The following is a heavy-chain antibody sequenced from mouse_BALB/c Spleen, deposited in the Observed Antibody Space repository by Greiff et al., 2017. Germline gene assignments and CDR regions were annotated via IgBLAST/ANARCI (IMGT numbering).Heavy chain of an antibody. CDR2: ISNGGGST. Sequence: EVHLVESGGGLVQPGGSLKLSCAASGFTFSSYTMSWVRQTPEKRLEWVAYISNGGGSTYYPDTVKGRFTISRDNAKNTLYLQMSSLKSEDTAMYYCARQAYYRSFAYWGQGTLVTVSA. CDR1: GFTFSSYT. V-gene: IGHV5-12-2*01. D-gene: IGHD2-14*01. J-gene: IGHJ3*01. CDR3: ARQAYYRSFAY.